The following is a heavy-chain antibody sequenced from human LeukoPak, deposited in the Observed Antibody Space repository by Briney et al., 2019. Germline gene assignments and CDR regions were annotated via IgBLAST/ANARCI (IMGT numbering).Heavy chain of an antibody. CDR2: ISAYNGNT. D-gene: IGHD6-19*01. CDR3: ATNGYSSGWYGDAFDI. V-gene: IGHV1-18*01. Sequence: ASVKVSCKASGYTFTSYGISWVRQAPGQGLEWMGWISAYNGNTNYAQKLQGRVTKTTDTSTSTAYMELRSLRSDDTAVYYCATNGYSSGWYGDAFDIWGQGTMVTVSS. CDR1: GYTFTSYG. J-gene: IGHJ3*02.